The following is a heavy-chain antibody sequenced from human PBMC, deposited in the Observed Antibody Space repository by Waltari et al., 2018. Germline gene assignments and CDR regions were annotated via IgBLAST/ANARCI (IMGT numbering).Heavy chain of an antibody. V-gene: IGHV3-53*04. CDR1: GFNVSGYY. CDR3: ARGAAVAGRGFDY. D-gene: IGHD6-19*01. CDR2: VYSGGSI. Sequence: EVQLVESGGGWLHPGGSLRLSCAAAGFNVSGYYMRWGRQAPGRGLEWVSIVYSGGSIYYADSVQGRFTISRHKSKNTLYLQMNSLRPEDTAVYYCARGAAVAGRGFDYWGQGTLVTVSS. J-gene: IGHJ4*02.